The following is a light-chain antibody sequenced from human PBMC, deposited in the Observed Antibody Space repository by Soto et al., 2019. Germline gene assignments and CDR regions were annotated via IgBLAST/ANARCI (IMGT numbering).Light chain of an antibody. CDR2: GSS. V-gene: IGKV1-39*01. Sequence: IPMTQSPSSLSASVGDSVTVTCRASQCTNIYLHLYQQKPGKAPTLLIYGSSILQSGVPSTFTGGGSRTDFTLTISRLQPEDFATYYCQQSYRRPYTFGQGTKLDIK. CDR3: QQSYRRPYT. J-gene: IGKJ2*01. CDR1: QCTNIY.